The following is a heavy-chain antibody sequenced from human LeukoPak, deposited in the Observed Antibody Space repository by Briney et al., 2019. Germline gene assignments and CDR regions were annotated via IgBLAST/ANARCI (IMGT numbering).Heavy chain of an antibody. CDR3: AREGLMNYGLYYYYYGMDV. CDR2: INSDGSST. V-gene: IGHV3-74*01. CDR1: GFTFSSYW. Sequence: GGSLRLSCAASGFTFSSYWTHWVRQAPGKGLVWVSRINSDGSSTSYADSVKGRFTISRDNAKNTLYLQMNSLRAGDTAVYYCAREGLMNYGLYYYYYGMDVWGQGTTVTVSS. D-gene: IGHD3-10*01. J-gene: IGHJ6*02.